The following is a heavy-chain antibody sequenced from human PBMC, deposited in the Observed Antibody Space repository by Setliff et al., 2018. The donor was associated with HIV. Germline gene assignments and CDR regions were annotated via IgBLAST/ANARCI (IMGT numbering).Heavy chain of an antibody. J-gene: IGHJ4*02. CDR1: GYTFTTYS. CDR3: ARGALLAVFDFDH. D-gene: IGHD3-10*01. CDR2: INVGKGDT. Sequence: ASVKVSCKASGYTFTTYSMHWVRQAPGQSLEWMGWINVGKGDTKYSQEFQGRISITRDTSANTAYMELSSLRSDDTAVYFCARGALLAVFDFDHWGQGTQVTAPQ. V-gene: IGHV1-3*01.